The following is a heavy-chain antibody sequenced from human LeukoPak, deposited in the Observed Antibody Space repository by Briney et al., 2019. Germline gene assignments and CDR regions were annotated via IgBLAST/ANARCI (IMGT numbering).Heavy chain of an antibody. V-gene: IGHV3-7*01. J-gene: IGHJ3*02. CDR3: ASMVSRAIVGATVTDI. D-gene: IGHD1-26*01. Sequence: GGSLRLSCAVSGFTFSSYWMSWGRQAPGEGLGWVANIKKDVSEKNYGDSVKERLTICRDNAKTSLFLQTNSLRAEDTAVYYCASMVSRAIVGATVTDIWGQGTTVTVSS. CDR1: GFTFSSYW. CDR2: IKKDVSEK.